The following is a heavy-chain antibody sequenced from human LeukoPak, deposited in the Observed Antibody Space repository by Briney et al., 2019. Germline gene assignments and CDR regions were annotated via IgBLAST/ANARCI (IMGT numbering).Heavy chain of an antibody. CDR2: IYYSGST. Sequence: SGTLSLTCTVSGGSISSYYWSWIRQPPGKGLEWIGYIYYSGSTNYNPSLKSRVTISVDTSKNQFSLKLSSVTAADTAVYYRASQTYYDFWSGYYGPFDYWGQGTLVTVSS. J-gene: IGHJ4*02. CDR3: ASQTYYDFWSGYYGPFDY. CDR1: GGSISSYY. D-gene: IGHD3-3*01. V-gene: IGHV4-59*01.